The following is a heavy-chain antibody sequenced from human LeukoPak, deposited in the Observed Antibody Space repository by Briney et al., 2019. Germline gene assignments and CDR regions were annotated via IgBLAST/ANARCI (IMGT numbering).Heavy chain of an antibody. CDR1: GFTFSTYV. Sequence: GGSLRLSCSVSGFTFSTYVMHWVRQAPGKGLEYVSAISSNGVNTYYADSVKGRFTISRDNSKNTLYLQMSSLRADDTAVYYCVRGTGYWGQGTLVTVSS. CDR2: ISSNGVNT. J-gene: IGHJ4*02. V-gene: IGHV3-64D*06. CDR3: VRGTGY.